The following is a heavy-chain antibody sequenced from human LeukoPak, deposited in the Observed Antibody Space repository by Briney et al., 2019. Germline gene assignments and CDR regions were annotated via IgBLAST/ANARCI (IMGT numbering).Heavy chain of an antibody. CDR1: GGSFSGYY. CDR3: ARGPYSSSFAAY. Sequence: PSETPSLTCAVYGGSFSGYYWSWIRQPPGKGLEWIGEINHSGSTNYNPSLKSRVTISVDTSKNQFSLKLSSVTAADTAVYYCARGPYSSSFAAYWGQGTLVTVSS. CDR2: INHSGST. V-gene: IGHV4-34*01. J-gene: IGHJ4*02. D-gene: IGHD6-13*01.